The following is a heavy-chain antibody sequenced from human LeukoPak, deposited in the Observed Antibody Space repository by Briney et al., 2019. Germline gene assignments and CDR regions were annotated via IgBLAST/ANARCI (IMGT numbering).Heavy chain of an antibody. J-gene: IGHJ4*02. CDR3: ARGPHYALGIYFDY. CDR2: IYTSGSP. D-gene: IGHD7-27*01. V-gene: IGHV4-4*07. Sequence: SETLSLTCTVSGGSISNYDWSWIRQPAGKGLEWIGRIYTSGSPNYNPSLKSRITMSVDTSKNQVSLKLRSVTAADTAVYYCARGPHYALGIYFDYWGQGTLVTVSS. CDR1: GGSISNYD.